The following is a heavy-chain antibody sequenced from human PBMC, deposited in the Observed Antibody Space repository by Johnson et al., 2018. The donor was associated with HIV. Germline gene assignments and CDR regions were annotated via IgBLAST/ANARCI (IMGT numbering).Heavy chain of an antibody. D-gene: IGHD5-24*01. Sequence: QVQLVESGGGLVQPGRSLRLSCAASGFTFSSYAMHWVRQAPGKGLEWVAVISYDGSNKYYADSVKGRFPISRDNSKNTLYLQMDSLRAEDTAVYYCARACRDGYTCDAFDIWGQGTMVTVSS. J-gene: IGHJ3*02. CDR2: ISYDGSNK. CDR1: GFTFSSYA. V-gene: IGHV3-30-3*01. CDR3: ARACRDGYTCDAFDI.